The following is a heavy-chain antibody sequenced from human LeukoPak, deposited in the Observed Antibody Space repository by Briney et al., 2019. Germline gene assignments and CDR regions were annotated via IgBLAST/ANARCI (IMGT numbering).Heavy chain of an antibody. CDR2: ISTSGDNT. J-gene: IGHJ4*02. CDR1: GFTFSSYA. V-gene: IGHV3-23*01. CDR3: AKGLYRSGSYPHFDY. Sequence: GGSLRLSCAASGFTFSSYAMSWVRQAPGKGLEWVSSISTSGDNTYYADSVKGRFTISRDNSKNTLYPQMNSLRAEDTAVYYCAKGLYRSGSYPHFDYWGQGTLVTVSS. D-gene: IGHD3-10*01.